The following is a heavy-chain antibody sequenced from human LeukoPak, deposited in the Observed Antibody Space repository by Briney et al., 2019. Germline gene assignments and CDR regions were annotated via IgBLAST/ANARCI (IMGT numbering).Heavy chain of an antibody. CDR2: ISAYNGNT. Sequence: RASVKVSCKASGYTFTSYGISWVRQAPGQGLERMGWISAYNGNTNYAQKLQGRVTMTTDTSTSTAYMELRSLRSDDTAVYYCARDQELRWELLRPKTDAFDIWGQGTMVTVSS. CDR3: ARDQELRWELLRPKTDAFDI. CDR1: GYTFTSYG. D-gene: IGHD1-26*01. V-gene: IGHV1-18*01. J-gene: IGHJ3*02.